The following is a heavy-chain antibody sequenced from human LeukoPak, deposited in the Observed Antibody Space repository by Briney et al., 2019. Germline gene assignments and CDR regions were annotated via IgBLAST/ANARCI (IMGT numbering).Heavy chain of an antibody. V-gene: IGHV3-23*01. CDR3: AKDHSSGWYGDNWFDP. CDR2: ISGSGGST. D-gene: IGHD6-19*01. CDR1: GFTFSSYA. Sequence: GGSLRLSCAASGFTFSSYAMSWVRQAPGKGLEWVSAISGSGGSTYYADSVKGRFTISSDNSKNTLYLQMNSLRAEDTAVYYCAKDHSSGWYGDNWFDPWGQGTLVTVSS. J-gene: IGHJ5*02.